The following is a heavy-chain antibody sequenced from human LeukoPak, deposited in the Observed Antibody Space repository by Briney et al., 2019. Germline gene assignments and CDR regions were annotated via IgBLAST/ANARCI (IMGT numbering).Heavy chain of an antibody. Sequence: SETLSLTCTVSGGSISSYYWSWIRQPPGKGLEWIGRIYTSGSTNYNPSLKSRVTISVDTSKNQFSLKLSSVTAADTAVYYCARGRAGPPYYFDYWGQGTLVTVSS. CDR3: ARGRAGPPYYFDY. CDR1: GGSISSYY. J-gene: IGHJ4*02. V-gene: IGHV4-4*08. CDR2: IYTSGST.